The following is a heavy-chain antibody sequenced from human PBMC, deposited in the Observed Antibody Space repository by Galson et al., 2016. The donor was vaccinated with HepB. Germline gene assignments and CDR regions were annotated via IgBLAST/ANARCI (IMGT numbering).Heavy chain of an antibody. Sequence: SETLSLTCTLYGWSFSGYFWSWIRQSPGKGLEWIGEINRSGSTNYDPSLTSRVTISIDTSKNQFSLKLSSVTAADTAIYYCARGGTGYCSGSNCKSYYYYGMDVWGQGTTVTVSS. D-gene: IGHD2-15*01. J-gene: IGHJ6*02. V-gene: IGHV4-34*01. CDR1: GWSFSGYF. CDR3: ARGGTGYCSGSNCKSYYYYGMDV. CDR2: INRSGST.